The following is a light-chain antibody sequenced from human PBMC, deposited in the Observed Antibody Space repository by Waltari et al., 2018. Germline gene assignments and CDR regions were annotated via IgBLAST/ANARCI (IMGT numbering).Light chain of an antibody. Sequence: DIVLTQSPCTLALSPAERGTASCRARQSVGRSLAWYQKKPGQAPRLLIYGASNRATGIPDRFSGSGFATDFSLTISRLEPEDFAVYYCQKYESLPATFGQGTKVEIK. CDR3: QKYESLPAT. CDR1: QSVGRS. J-gene: IGKJ1*01. CDR2: GAS. V-gene: IGKV3-20*01.